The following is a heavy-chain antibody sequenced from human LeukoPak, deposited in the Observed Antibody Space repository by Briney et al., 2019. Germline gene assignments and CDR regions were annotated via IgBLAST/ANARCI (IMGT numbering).Heavy chain of an antibody. D-gene: IGHD6-19*01. Sequence: SETLSLTCTVSGASISSHYWSWIRQPPGKGLEWIGYIYYSGSTNYNPSLKSRVTISVDTSKNQFSLKLSSVTAADTAVYYCAGGGGWNNFDYWGQGTLVTVSS. CDR3: AGGGGWNNFDY. V-gene: IGHV4-59*08. CDR2: IYYSGST. CDR1: GASISSHY. J-gene: IGHJ4*02.